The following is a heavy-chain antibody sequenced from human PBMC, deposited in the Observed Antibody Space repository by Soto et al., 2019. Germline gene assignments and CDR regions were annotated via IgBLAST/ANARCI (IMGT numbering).Heavy chain of an antibody. CDR2: ISAYNGDT. D-gene: IGHD6-13*01. J-gene: IGHJ4*02. CDR1: GYTFTSYG. CDR3: ARDLAAAGPVFDY. V-gene: IGHV1-18*04. Sequence: QVHLVQSGAEVKKPGASVKVSCKTSGYTFTSYGISWVRQAPGQGHEWMGWISAYNGDTHFAQKFQDRVTMTTDSSTTTAYIELRSLRSDDTAVYYCARDLAAAGPVFDYWGQGTLVTVSS.